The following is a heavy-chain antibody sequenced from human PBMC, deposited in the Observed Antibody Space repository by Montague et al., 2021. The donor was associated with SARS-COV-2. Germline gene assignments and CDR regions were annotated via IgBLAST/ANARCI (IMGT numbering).Heavy chain of an antibody. Sequence: SLRLSCAASGFTFSSYSMNWVRQAPGKGLEWASYISSSSTTIYYADSAKGRFTISRDNAKNSLYLQVNSLRAEDTVVYYCARGGNLWDSSGYYREGYFYGMDVWGQGTTVTVSS. D-gene: IGHD3-22*01. V-gene: IGHV3-48*04. CDR1: GFTFSSYS. J-gene: IGHJ6*02. CDR3: ARGGNLWDSSGYYREGYFYGMDV. CDR2: ISSSSTTI.